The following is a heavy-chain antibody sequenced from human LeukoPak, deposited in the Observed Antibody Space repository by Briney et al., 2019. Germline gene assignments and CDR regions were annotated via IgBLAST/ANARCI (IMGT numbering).Heavy chain of an antibody. Sequence: ASVKVSCKASGGTFSSYAISWVRQAPGQGLEWMGWINPNSGGTNYAQKFQGRVTMTRDTSISTAYMELSRLRSDDTAVYYCAREKWELLRFDAFDIWGQGTMVTVSS. D-gene: IGHD1-26*01. CDR2: INPNSGGT. V-gene: IGHV1-2*02. J-gene: IGHJ3*02. CDR1: GGTFSSYA. CDR3: AREKWELLRFDAFDI.